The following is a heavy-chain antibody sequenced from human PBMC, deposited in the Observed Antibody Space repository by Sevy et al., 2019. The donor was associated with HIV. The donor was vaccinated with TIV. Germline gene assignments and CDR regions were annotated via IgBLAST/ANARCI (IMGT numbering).Heavy chain of an antibody. CDR1: GFTFDDYA. CDR2: ISWNSGNI. Sequence: GGSLRLSCAASGFTFDDYAMHWVRQAPGKGLEWVSGISWNSGNIGYADSVKGRFTISRDNAKNSLYLQMNSLRAEDTALYYCAKGIYDSSGPLDYWGQGTLVTVSS. J-gene: IGHJ4*02. D-gene: IGHD3-22*01. V-gene: IGHV3-9*01. CDR3: AKGIYDSSGPLDY.